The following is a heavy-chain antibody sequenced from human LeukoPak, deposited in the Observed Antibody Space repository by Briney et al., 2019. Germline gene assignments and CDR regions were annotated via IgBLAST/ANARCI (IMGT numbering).Heavy chain of an antibody. CDR1: GYSISSGYY. V-gene: IGHV4-38-2*01. CDR3: ARAGLNGDVDY. J-gene: IGHJ4*02. CDR2: IYHSGST. Sequence: PSETLSLTCAVSGYSISSGYYWGWIRQPPGKGLEWIGSIYHSGSTYYNPSLKSRVTISVDTSQNQFSLKLSSVTAADTAVYYCARAGLNGDVDYWGQGTLVTVSS. D-gene: IGHD4-17*01.